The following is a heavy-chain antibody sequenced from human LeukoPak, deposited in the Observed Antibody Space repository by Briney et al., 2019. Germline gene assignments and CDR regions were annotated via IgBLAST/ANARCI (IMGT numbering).Heavy chain of an antibody. J-gene: IGHJ4*02. V-gene: IGHV1-18*04. Sequence: ASVKVSCKASGYTFTNYGVTWVRQVPGQGLEWMGWISAKNGNTKYEQKVQGRVTMTIDRSTDTAYMELNSLRFADTAVYYCARAPPGYNNEWDFDYWGQGTLVTVSS. CDR1: GYTFTNYG. CDR2: ISAKNGNT. CDR3: ARAPPGYNNEWDFDY. D-gene: IGHD5-24*01.